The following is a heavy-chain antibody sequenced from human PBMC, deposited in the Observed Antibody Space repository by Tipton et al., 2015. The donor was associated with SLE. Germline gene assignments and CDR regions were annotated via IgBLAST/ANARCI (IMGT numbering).Heavy chain of an antibody. CDR3: ARHSRYGGKETDFDY. CDR1: GGSVSSGSYY. J-gene: IGHJ4*02. Sequence: TLSLTCTVSGGSVSSGSYYWSWIRQPPGKGLEWIGYIYYSGSTNYNPSLKSRVTISVDTSKNQFSLKLSSVTAADTAVYYCARHSRYGGKETDFDYWGQGTLVTVSS. CDR2: IYYSGST. D-gene: IGHD4-23*01. V-gene: IGHV4-61*01.